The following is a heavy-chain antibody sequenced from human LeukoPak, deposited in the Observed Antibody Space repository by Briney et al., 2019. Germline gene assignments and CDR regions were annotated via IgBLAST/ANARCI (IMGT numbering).Heavy chain of an antibody. Sequence: PSETLSLTCTVSGYSISSGYYWTWIRQPPGKGLEWIGNIYNSGNTNYNPSLKGRVTISVDTSKNQFSLKLNSVTAADTAVYYCARESGSYLWRSWLNPWGQGTLVTVSS. J-gene: IGHJ5*02. CDR1: GYSISSGYY. CDR3: ARESGSYLWRSWLNP. D-gene: IGHD3-16*01. V-gene: IGHV4-61*01. CDR2: IYNSGNT.